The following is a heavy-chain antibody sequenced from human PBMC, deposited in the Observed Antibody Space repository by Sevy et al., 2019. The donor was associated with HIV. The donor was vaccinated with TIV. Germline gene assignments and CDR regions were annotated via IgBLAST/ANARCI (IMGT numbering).Heavy chain of an antibody. CDR3: ARVGGCSSTSCFAYWFDP. CDR1: GFTFSNYW. Sequence: GGSLRLSCAASGFTFSNYWMSWVRQAPGKGLEWVANIKEDGSENYYVDSVKGRFTISRDNAKNSLYLQMISLRAEDTAVYYCARVGGCSSTSCFAYWFDPWGQGTLVTVSS. J-gene: IGHJ5*02. CDR2: IKEDGSEN. D-gene: IGHD2-2*01. V-gene: IGHV3-7*03.